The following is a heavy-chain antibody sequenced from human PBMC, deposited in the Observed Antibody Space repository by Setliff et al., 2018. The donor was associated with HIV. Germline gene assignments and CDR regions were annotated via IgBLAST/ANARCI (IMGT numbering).Heavy chain of an antibody. Sequence: GASVKVSCKAIGYMILGYKMNWVRQAPGQGLEWIGRISPNNGAAEYAPKFQGRVSMTLDTSISTAYLEIPRLTSDDAAVYFCARPRVFHSFDVWGQGTKVTVSS. J-gene: IGHJ3*01. D-gene: IGHD6-6*01. CDR1: GYMILGYK. CDR2: ISPNNGAA. V-gene: IGHV1-2*06. CDR3: ARPRVFHSFDV.